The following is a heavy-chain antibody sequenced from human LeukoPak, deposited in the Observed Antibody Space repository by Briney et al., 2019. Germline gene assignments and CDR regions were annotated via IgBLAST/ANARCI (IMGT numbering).Heavy chain of an antibody. CDR2: INPNSGGT. CDR3: ARDLYDILTGYYSLLFDY. CDR1: GYTFTGYY. J-gene: IGHJ4*02. Sequence: ASVKVSCKASGYTFTGYYMHWVRQAPGQGLEWMGWINPNSGGTNYAQKFQGRVTMTRDTSISTAYMELSRLRSDHTAVYYCARDLYDILTGYYSLLFDYWGQGTLVTVSS. D-gene: IGHD3-9*01. V-gene: IGHV1-2*02.